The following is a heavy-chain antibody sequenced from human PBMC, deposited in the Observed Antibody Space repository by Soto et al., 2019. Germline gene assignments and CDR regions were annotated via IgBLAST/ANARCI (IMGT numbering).Heavy chain of an antibody. CDR3: AKDRELVLSFYFDY. CDR1: GFNFGDYA. J-gene: IGHJ4*02. D-gene: IGHD6-13*01. V-gene: IGHV3-30-3*01. Sequence: QVQPVESGGGVVQPGGSLRLSCAASGFNFGDYAMHWVRQAPGKGLEWVAVISGDGRVTFYTDSVKGRFIISRDNSKSTLFLQLNSLRAEDTALYYCAKDRELVLSFYFDYWGQGNLVTVSS. CDR2: ISGDGRVT.